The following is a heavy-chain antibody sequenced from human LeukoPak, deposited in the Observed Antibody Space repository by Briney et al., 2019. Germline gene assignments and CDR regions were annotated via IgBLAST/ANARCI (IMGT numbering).Heavy chain of an antibody. V-gene: IGHV4-34*01. Sequence: SETLSLTCAVYGGSFSGYYWSWIRQPPGKGLEWIGEINHSGSTNYNPSLKSRVTISVDTSKNQFSLKLSSVTAADTAVYYCAKERQTTTAFDSWGQGTLVTVSS. CDR2: INHSGST. CDR3: AKERQTTTAFDS. CDR1: GGSFSGYY. D-gene: IGHD4-17*01. J-gene: IGHJ4*02.